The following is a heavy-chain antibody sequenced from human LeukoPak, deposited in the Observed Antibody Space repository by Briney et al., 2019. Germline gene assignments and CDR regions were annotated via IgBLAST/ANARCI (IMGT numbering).Heavy chain of an antibody. Sequence: PSETLSLTCNVSGDSISSDYWSWIRQSPEKGLEWIGFIFYSGTTSYNPSLQSRVTISVDTSKNQFSLKLSSVTAADTAVYYCARNRPQDHATSYMDVWGTGTTVTVSS. CDR1: GDSISSDY. CDR2: IFYSGTT. D-gene: IGHD1-26*01. CDR3: ARNRPQDHATSYMDV. V-gene: IGHV4-59*08. J-gene: IGHJ6*04.